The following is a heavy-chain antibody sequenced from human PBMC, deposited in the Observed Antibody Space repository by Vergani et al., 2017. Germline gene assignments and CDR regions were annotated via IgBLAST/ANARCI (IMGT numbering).Heavy chain of an antibody. Sequence: QVQLQESGPRLVKPSQTLSLTCTVSGGSVDVDEFSWSWIRQSPGKGLEWIGNIYFSGSTNYNPSLKSRVSVTVDTSKNQFFRKLTSVTAADTAVYFCARSPDTGDSIDSWGQGTLVTVSS. CDR1: GGSVDVDEFS. CDR3: ARSPDTGDSIDS. CDR2: IYFSGST. J-gene: IGHJ4*02. D-gene: IGHD1-14*01. V-gene: IGHV4-30-4*08.